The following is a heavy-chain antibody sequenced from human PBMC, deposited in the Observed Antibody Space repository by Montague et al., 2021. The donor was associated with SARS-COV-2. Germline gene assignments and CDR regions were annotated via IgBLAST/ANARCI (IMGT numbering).Heavy chain of an antibody. Sequence: SLRLSCAASGFTFSFYWMSWVRQAPGKGLEWVANIKQDGSEKYYVDPVKGRFTISRDNAKNSLYLQMNSLRAEDTAVYYCARVPSSSWYFEYWGQGTLVTVSS. CDR1: GFTFSFYW. J-gene: IGHJ4*02. CDR3: ARVPSSSWYFEY. D-gene: IGHD6-13*01. CDR2: IKQDGSEK. V-gene: IGHV3-7*01.